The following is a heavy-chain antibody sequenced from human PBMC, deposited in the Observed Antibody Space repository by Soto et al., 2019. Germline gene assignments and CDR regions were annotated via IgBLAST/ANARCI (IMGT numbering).Heavy chain of an antibody. J-gene: IGHJ4*02. V-gene: IGHV2-70*01. CDR3: SRAVGGFTYGYPDY. CDR2: IDWADDK. Sequence: SGPTLVNPTQALTLTCTFSGFSLSTTGMCVSWIRQPPGKALEWLALIDWADDKYYSTSLKTRLTISKDTSKNQVVLTMTNVEPVDTATYFCSRAVGGFTYGYPDYWGQGTLVTVSS. D-gene: IGHD5-18*01. CDR1: GFSLSTTGMC.